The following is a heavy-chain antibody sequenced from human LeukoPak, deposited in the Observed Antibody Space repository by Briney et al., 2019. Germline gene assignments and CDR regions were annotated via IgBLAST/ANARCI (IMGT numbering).Heavy chain of an antibody. V-gene: IGHV3-30*02. CDR3: AKGSQTSSGYSNGPHAFDI. D-gene: IGHD3-22*01. J-gene: IGHJ3*02. Sequence: GGSLRLSCAASGFTFSSYGMHWVRQAPGKGLEWVAFIRYDGSNKYYADSVKGRFTISRDNSKNTLYPQMNSLRAEDTAVYYCAKGSQTSSGYSNGPHAFDIWGQGTMVTVSS. CDR1: GFTFSSYG. CDR2: IRYDGSNK.